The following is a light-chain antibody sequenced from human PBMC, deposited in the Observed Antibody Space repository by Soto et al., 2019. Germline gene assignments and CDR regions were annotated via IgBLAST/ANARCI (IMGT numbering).Light chain of an antibody. Sequence: DFQMTQSPSSLSASVGDRVTITCRATQAIKNFLNWYQQKPGRAPKLLISDASTLQRGVPTRFSGSGSGTHFTFVISSLQPGDVGTYYCQQSDNLPLTFGQGTRLDIK. CDR2: DAS. CDR3: QQSDNLPLT. V-gene: IGKV1-33*01. CDR1: QAIKNF. J-gene: IGKJ5*01.